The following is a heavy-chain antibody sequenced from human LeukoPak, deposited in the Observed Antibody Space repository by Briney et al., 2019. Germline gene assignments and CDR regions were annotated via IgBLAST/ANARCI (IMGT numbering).Heavy chain of an antibody. J-gene: IGHJ4*02. V-gene: IGHV3-23*01. Sequence: TGGSLRLSCTDSGFTFSSYALAWVRQAPGKGLEWVAAVTSRGVGTHYADSVKGRFTISRDNSKNTIYLQMNSLRAEDTAVYYCATYRGYPVDYWGQGTLVTVSS. CDR2: VTSRGVGT. D-gene: IGHD1-1*01. CDR1: GFTFSSYA. CDR3: ATYRGYPVDY.